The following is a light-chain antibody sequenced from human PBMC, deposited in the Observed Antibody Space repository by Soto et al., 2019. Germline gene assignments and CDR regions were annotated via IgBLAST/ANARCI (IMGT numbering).Light chain of an antibody. V-gene: IGKV3-20*01. CDR1: QSVSSSY. J-gene: IGKJ4*01. CDR2: GAS. CDR3: QQYDSSPLT. Sequence: EIVLTQSPGTLSLSPGERATLSCRASQSVSSSYLAWYQQKPGQAPRLLIYGASSRATGIPDRFSGTGSGTEFTLTISSLQSEDFAVYYCQQYDSSPLTFGGGTKVDIK.